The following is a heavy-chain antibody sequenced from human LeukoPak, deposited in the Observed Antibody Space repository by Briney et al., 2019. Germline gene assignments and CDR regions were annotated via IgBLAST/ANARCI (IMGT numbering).Heavy chain of an antibody. Sequence: SQTLSLTCAISGDSVFSNSAAWNWIRQSPSRGLEWLGRTYYRSRWYNDYAVSVKSRITINPDTSKNQFSLQLKSVTPEDMAVYYCARARIASGYDLLGYYYYGMDVWGQGTTVTVS. CDR3: ARARIASGYDLLGYYYYGMDV. CDR1: GDSVFSNSAA. V-gene: IGHV6-1*01. D-gene: IGHD5-12*01. J-gene: IGHJ6*02. CDR2: TYYRSRWYN.